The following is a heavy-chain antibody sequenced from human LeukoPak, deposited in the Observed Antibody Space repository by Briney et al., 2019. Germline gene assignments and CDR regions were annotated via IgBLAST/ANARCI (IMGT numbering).Heavy chain of an antibody. D-gene: IGHD4-11*01. Sequence: PSETLSLTCTVSGGSISSSSYYWGWIRQPPGKGLEWIGSIYHSGSTYYNPSLKSRVTISVDTSKNQFSLKLSSVTAADTAVYYCARDGISTVTISWTGWFDPWGQGTLVTVSS. J-gene: IGHJ5*02. CDR1: GGSISSSSYY. CDR3: ARDGISTVTISWTGWFDP. V-gene: IGHV4-39*07. CDR2: IYHSGST.